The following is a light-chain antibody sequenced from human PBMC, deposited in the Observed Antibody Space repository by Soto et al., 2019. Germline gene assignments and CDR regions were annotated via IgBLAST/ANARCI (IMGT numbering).Light chain of an antibody. Sequence: EIVLTQSPGTLSLSPGERATLSCRASQSLTNNYFAWYQQKPGRALRLLIDGASTRATGIPDRFSGSGSGTNFTLTIIRLEPDDVALYYCQQYEAAVTFGQGTKVEI. CDR3: QQYEAAVT. CDR2: GAS. CDR1: QSLTNNY. J-gene: IGKJ1*01. V-gene: IGKV3-20*01.